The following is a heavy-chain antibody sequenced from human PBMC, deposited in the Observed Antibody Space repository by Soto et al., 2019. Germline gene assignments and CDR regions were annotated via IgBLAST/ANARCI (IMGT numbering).Heavy chain of an antibody. CDR1: GFKFSSYG. Sequence: QMQLVESGGGVVQPGRSLRLSCAASGFKFSSYGMHWVRQAPGKGLEWVAVTSYDGSNEYYADSVKGRFTISRDNSKNALYLQMNNLRPEDTAVYYCAKGGDTRGWYPSRDDFWGQGTLVTVSS. V-gene: IGHV3-30*18. D-gene: IGHD6-19*01. CDR3: AKGGDTRGWYPSRDDF. J-gene: IGHJ4*02. CDR2: TSYDGSNE.